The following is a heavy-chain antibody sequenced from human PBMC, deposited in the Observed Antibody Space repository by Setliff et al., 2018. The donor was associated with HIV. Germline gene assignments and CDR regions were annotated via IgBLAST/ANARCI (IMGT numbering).Heavy chain of an antibody. D-gene: IGHD3-16*01. CDR3: ARGYNYGYGGQGVNWWDAFDN. Sequence: WASVKVSCKASGYTFTNYAIHWVRQASGQRLEWMGWINVGNGNTKFSEKFQGRVMITSDTSANTVYMFLRSLRSEDTAVYYCARGYNYGYGGQGVNWWDAFDNWGKGALVTVSS. J-gene: IGHJ4*02. CDR2: INVGNGNT. V-gene: IGHV1-3*01. CDR1: GYTFTNYA.